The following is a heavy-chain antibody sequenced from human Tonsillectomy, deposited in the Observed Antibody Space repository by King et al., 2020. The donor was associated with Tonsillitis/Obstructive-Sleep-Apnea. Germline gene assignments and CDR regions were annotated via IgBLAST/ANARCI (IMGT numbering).Heavy chain of an antibody. CDR2: ISGGGDNT. Sequence: VQLVESGGGLVQPGGSLRLSCAASGFTFSSYAMSWVRQAPGKGLEWVSAISGGGDNTYYVDSVKGRFTISRDNSKNTVDLQMNSLRAEDTAIYYCAKSAGPRISAAGTLDFWGRGTLVTVSS. CDR3: AKSAGPRISAAGTLDF. D-gene: IGHD6-13*01. CDR1: GFTFSSYA. J-gene: IGHJ2*01. V-gene: IGHV3-23*04.